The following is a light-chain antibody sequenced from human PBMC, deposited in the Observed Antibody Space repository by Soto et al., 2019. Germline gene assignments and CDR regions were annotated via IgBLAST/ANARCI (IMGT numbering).Light chain of an antibody. J-gene: IGKJ5*01. CDR2: DTS. Sequence: MTQSPSPLSAAVGDRVTFTCRASQSLSSRQLAWYQQKPGQAPRLLIYDTSTRATGIPARFSGSGSGPEFSLTISSLQYEDFAVYDCQQYNNWRPITVGQGTRLEIK. CDR1: QSLSSRQ. CDR3: QQYNNWRPIT. V-gene: IGKV3-15*01.